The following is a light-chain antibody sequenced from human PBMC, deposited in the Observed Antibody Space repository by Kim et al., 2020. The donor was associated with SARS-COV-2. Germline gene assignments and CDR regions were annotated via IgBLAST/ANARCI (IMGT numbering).Light chain of an antibody. V-gene: IGLV3-1*01. Sequence: SLSPGQTASITCSGNRLGSKYSFWYQQKPGHSPVLVIYQDSKRPSGIPERFSGSNSGNTATLTISGTQAMDEADYYCQAWDSSIVVFGGGTQLTVL. CDR1: RLGSKY. J-gene: IGLJ2*01. CDR3: QAWDSSIVV. CDR2: QDS.